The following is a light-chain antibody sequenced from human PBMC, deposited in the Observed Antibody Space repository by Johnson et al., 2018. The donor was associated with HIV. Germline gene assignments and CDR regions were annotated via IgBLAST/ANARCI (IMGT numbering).Light chain of an antibody. Sequence: QSVLTQPPSVSAAPGQKVTISCSGSSSNIGNNYVSWYQQLPGTAPKLLIYDNNKRPSGIPDRFSGSKSGTSATLGITGLQTGDEADYYCGTWVSSLSAYVFETGTKVTVL. V-gene: IGLV1-51*01. CDR3: GTWVSSLSAYV. CDR1: SSNIGNNY. CDR2: DNN. J-gene: IGLJ1*01.